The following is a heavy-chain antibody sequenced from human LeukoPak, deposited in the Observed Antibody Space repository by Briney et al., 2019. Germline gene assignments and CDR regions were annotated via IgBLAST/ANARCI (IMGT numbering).Heavy chain of an antibody. Sequence: SQTLSLTCTVSGGSISSGGYYWSWIRQPPGKGLEWIGYIYHSGSTYYNPSLKSRVTISVDRSKNQFSLKLSSVTAADTAVYYCARFIAAAPRYFDYWGQGTLVTVSS. J-gene: IGHJ4*02. CDR3: ARFIAAAPRYFDY. D-gene: IGHD6-13*01. CDR1: GGSISSGGYY. CDR2: IYHSGST. V-gene: IGHV4-30-2*01.